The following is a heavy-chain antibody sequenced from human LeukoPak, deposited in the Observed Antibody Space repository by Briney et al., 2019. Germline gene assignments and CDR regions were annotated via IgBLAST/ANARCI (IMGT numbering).Heavy chain of an antibody. J-gene: IGHJ5*02. Sequence: ASVKVSCKVSGYTLTELSMHWVRQAPGKGLEWMGGFDPEDGETIYAQKFQGRVTMTEDTSTDTAYMELSSLRSVDTAVYYCATVIDYYDSSGYLAWGQGTLVTVSS. CDR2: FDPEDGET. V-gene: IGHV1-24*01. CDR1: GYTLTELS. D-gene: IGHD3-22*01. CDR3: ATVIDYYDSSGYLA.